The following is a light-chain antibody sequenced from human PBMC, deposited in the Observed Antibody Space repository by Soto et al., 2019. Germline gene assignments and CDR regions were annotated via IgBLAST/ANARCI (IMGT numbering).Light chain of an antibody. Sequence: DIQMTQSPSSLSASVGDRVTITCRASLTVSDYLNWYQQKPGKAPKLLIFAASILESGVPSRFSGSGAGTDFTVTISSLQPEDFATYYCQQTLTTPSWTFGQGTKVEVK. CDR3: QQTLTTPSWT. J-gene: IGKJ1*01. CDR2: AAS. CDR1: LTVSDY. V-gene: IGKV1-39*01.